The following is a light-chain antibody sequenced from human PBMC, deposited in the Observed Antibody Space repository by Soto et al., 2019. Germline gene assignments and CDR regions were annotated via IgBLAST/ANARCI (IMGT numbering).Light chain of an antibody. CDR1: QSVSSN. Sequence: EIVMTQSPATLSVSPGERATLSCISSQSVSSNLAWYQQKPGQAPRLLIYGASTRATGIPARFSGSGSGTEFTLTISSLQSEDFAVYYCQQYNNWPPVTFGGGTKVDIK. V-gene: IGKV3-15*01. CDR3: QQYNNWPPVT. CDR2: GAS. J-gene: IGKJ4*01.